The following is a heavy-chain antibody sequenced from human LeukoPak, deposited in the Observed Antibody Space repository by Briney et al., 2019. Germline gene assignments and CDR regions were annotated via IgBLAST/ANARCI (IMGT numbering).Heavy chain of an antibody. D-gene: IGHD6-13*01. CDR2: IQYDGSNK. CDR1: GFTFSSYG. Sequence: GGSLRLSCAASGFTFSSYGMHWVRQAPGKGLEWVAFIQYDGSNKYYADSVKGRFTISRDNSKNTLYLQMNSLRAEDTAVYYCAEAHGSSSWYYFDYWGQGTLVTVSS. CDR3: AEAHGSSSWYYFDY. J-gene: IGHJ4*02. V-gene: IGHV3-30*02.